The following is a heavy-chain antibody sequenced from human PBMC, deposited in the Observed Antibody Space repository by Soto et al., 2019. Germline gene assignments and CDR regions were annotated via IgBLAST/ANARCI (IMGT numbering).Heavy chain of an antibody. Sequence: ASLKVSCKASGYTFTSYAMHWVRQAPGQRLEWMGWINAGNGNTKYSQKFQGRVTITRDTSTSTVYMELSSLRSEDTAVYYCARDYPVRFDPWGQGTLVTVSS. CDR2: INAGNGNT. CDR3: ARDYPVRFDP. CDR1: GYTFTSYA. V-gene: IGHV1-3*01. J-gene: IGHJ5*02.